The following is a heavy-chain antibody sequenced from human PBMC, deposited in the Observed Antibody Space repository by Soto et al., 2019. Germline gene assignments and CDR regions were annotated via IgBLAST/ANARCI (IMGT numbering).Heavy chain of an antibody. V-gene: IGHV3-72*01. D-gene: IGHD6-19*01. CDR2: IRRKANSYTT. Sequence: EVQLVESGGGLVQPGGSLRLSCAASGLIFSDYHMDWVRQAPGKGLEWVGRIRRKANSYTTEYAASVKGRFTISRDDSKSSLGLQMNSLKSEDTAVYYCAMLGGWSGGSSGMDVWGQGTTVTVSS. CDR3: AMLGGWSGGSSGMDV. J-gene: IGHJ6*02. CDR1: GLIFSDYH.